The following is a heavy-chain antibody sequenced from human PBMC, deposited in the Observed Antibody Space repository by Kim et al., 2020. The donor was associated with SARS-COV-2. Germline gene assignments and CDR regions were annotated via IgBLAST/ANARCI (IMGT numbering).Heavy chain of an antibody. Sequence: SETLSLTCTVSGGSISSSSYYWGWIRQPPGKGLEWIGSIYYSGSTYYNPSLKSRVTISVDTSKNQFSLKLSSVTAADTAVYYCASGFAVDYYYDSSGNMGVDYWGQGTLVTVSS. V-gene: IGHV4-39*01. D-gene: IGHD3-22*01. J-gene: IGHJ4*02. CDR3: ASGFAVDYYYDSSGNMGVDY. CDR2: IYYSGST. CDR1: GGSISSSSYY.